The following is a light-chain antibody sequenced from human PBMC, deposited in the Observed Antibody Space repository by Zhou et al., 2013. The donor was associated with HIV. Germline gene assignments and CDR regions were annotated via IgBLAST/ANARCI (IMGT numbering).Light chain of an antibody. CDR3: QQNYDTPYT. CDR2: LAS. CDR1: QSISTY. J-gene: IGKJ2*01. Sequence: DIQMTQSPSSLSASVGDTVTFSCRSSQSISTYLNWYRQKAGEAPKVLVYLASNLQTGVPSRFRGSGSGTEFTLTITSLQPEDFAIYYCQQNYDTPYTFGQGPRWRSN. V-gene: IGKV1-39*01.